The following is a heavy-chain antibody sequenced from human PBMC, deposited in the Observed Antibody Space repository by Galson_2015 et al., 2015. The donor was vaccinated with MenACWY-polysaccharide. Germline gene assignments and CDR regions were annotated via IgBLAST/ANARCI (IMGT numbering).Heavy chain of an antibody. CDR1: GFTLKNYW. CDR2: IKKDGSEK. Sequence: SLRLSCAVSGFTLKNYWMSWVRQAPGKGLEWVANIKKDGSEKHCVDSVKGRFTISRDNGRSSLYLQMNGLRVEDTAVYYCARGHYGMDVWGQGTTVTVS. V-gene: IGHV3-7*01. CDR3: ARGHYGMDV. J-gene: IGHJ6*02.